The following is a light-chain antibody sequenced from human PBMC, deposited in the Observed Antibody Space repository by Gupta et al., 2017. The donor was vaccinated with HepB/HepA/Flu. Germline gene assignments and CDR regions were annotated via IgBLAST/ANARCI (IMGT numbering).Light chain of an antibody. CDR3: NSRDSSGNHYWV. J-gene: IGLJ3*02. CDR1: SLRSYY. V-gene: IGLV3-19*01. CDR2: GKN. Sequence: SSELTQDPAVSVALGQTVRITCQGDSLRSYYESWYQQKPGQAPVLVIYGKNNRPSGIPDRFSGSSSGNTASLTITGAQAEDEADYYCNSRDSSGNHYWVFGGGTKLTVL.